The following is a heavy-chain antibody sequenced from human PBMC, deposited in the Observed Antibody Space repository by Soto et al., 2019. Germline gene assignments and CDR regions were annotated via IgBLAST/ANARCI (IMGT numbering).Heavy chain of an antibody. CDR3: ARGGTYGDYFDY. D-gene: IGHD4-17*01. V-gene: IGHV4-59*01. J-gene: IGHJ4*02. Sequence: QVQLQESAPGLVKPSETLSLTCTVSGGSISSYYWTWIRQSPGEGLEWIGYIYYTGSTKYSPSLKGRVTISLGTSRNQFSLNLSSVTAADTAVYFCARGGTYGDYFDYWGQGTLVTVSS. CDR2: IYYTGST. CDR1: GGSISSYY.